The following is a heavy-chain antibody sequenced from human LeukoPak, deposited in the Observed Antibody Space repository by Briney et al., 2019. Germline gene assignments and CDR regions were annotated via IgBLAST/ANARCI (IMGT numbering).Heavy chain of an antibody. CDR3: ARGLQGSNYYYYYMDV. Sequence: GASVKVPCKASGYTFTGYYMHWVRQAPGQGLEWMGWINPNSGGTNYAQKFQGRVTMTRDTSISTAYMELSRLRSDDTAVYYCARGLQGSNYYYYYMDVWGKGTTVTVSS. CDR1: GYTFTGYY. J-gene: IGHJ6*03. D-gene: IGHD3-10*01. CDR2: INPNSGGT. V-gene: IGHV1-2*02.